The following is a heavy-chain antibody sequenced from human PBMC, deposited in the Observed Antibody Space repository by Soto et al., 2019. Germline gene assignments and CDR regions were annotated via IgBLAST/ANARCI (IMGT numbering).Heavy chain of an antibody. J-gene: IGHJ4*02. CDR2: ISAHNGNT. CDR1: GYTFTSYG. Sequence: QVHLVQSGAEVKKPGASVKVSCKGSGYTFTSYGITWVRQAPGQGLEWMGWISAHNGNTDYAQKLQGRVTVTRETPTRTAYRELMSLRLGDTAVYYCARGRYGDYWGQGALVTVSS. CDR3: ARGRYGDY. V-gene: IGHV1-18*01. D-gene: IGHD1-1*01.